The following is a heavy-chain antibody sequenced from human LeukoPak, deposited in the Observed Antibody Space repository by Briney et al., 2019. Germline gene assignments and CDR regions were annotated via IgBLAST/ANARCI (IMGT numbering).Heavy chain of an antibody. CDR3: ARDRKLTMIVVVISSSFDY. CDR1: GFSFSTYW. D-gene: IGHD3-22*01. V-gene: IGHV3-7*01. Sequence: GGSLRLSCRASGFSFSTYWMSWVRQAPGKGLELVANIKQDETEKSYVDSVKGRFTISRDNSKNTLYLQMNSLRAEDTAVYYCARDRKLTMIVVVISSSFDYWGQGTLVTVSS. CDR2: IKQDETEK. J-gene: IGHJ4*02.